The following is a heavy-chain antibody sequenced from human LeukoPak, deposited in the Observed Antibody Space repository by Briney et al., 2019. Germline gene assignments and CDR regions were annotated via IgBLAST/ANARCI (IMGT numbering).Heavy chain of an antibody. J-gene: IGHJ4*02. V-gene: IGHV4-31*03. CDR1: GGSISSGGYY. CDR2: IYYSGSA. D-gene: IGHD5-18*01. Sequence: SETLSLTCTVSGGSISSGGYYWSWIRQHPGKGLEWIGYIYYSGSAYYNPSLKSRVTISVDTSENQFSLKLSSVTAADTAVYYCASLSLRRPYRTFDYWGQGTLVTVSS. CDR3: ASLSLRRPYRTFDY.